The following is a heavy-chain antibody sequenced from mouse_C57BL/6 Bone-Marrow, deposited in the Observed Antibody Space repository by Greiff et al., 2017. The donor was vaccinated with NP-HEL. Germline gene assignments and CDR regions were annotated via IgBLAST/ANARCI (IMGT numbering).Heavy chain of an antibody. CDR3: ARCGYDGPDV. CDR2: IYPGSGST. Sequence: QVQLQQPGAELVKPGASVKMSCKASGYTFTSYWITWVKQRPGQGLEWIGDIYPGSGSTNYNVKFKGKATLTVDTSSSTAYMQLSSLTSEDSAVYDCARCGYDGPDVWGTGTTVTVSS. D-gene: IGHD2-3*01. CDR1: GYTFTSYW. V-gene: IGHV1-55*01. J-gene: IGHJ1*03.